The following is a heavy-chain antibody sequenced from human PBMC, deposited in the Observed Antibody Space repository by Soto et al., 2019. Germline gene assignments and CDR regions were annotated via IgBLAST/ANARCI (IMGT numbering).Heavy chain of an antibody. J-gene: IGHJ6*02. Sequence: GGSLRLSCAASGFTFSSYAMSWVRQAPGKGLEWVSAISGSGGSTYYADSVKGRFTISRDNSKNTLYLQMNSLRAEDTAVYYCANSDTAMALYYYYYGMDVWGQGTTVTVSS. V-gene: IGHV3-23*01. CDR1: GFTFSSYA. CDR2: ISGSGGST. CDR3: ANSDTAMALYYYYYGMDV. D-gene: IGHD5-18*01.